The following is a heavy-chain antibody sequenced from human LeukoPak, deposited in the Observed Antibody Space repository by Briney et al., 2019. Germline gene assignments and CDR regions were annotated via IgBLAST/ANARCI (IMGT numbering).Heavy chain of an antibody. CDR3: ARAGRPDAFDI. CDR1: AYAFTSYY. Sequence: ASVKVSCKASAYAFTSYYMHWVRQAPGQGLEWMGILNPSGSSTTYAQNFQGRVTMTRDTSTSTVYMELSSLGSEDTAVYYCARAGRPDAFDIWGQGTMVTVSS. V-gene: IGHV1-46*01. CDR2: LNPSGSST. J-gene: IGHJ3*02.